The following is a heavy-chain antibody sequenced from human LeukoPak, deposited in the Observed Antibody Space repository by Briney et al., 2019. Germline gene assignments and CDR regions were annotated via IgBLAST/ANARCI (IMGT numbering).Heavy chain of an antibody. J-gene: IGHJ4*02. CDR2: ISAYLSTT. D-gene: IGHD1-14*01. CDR3: ARDHDTTWSPDS. Sequence: GGSLRLSCAASGFPFFQSGMSWVRQAPGKGLEWVSHISAYLSTTKYADSVKGRFTVSRDNFRNTLYLQMDSLRVEDTAVYYCARDHDTTWSPDSWGQGTLVTVSS. V-gene: IGHV3-23*01. CDR1: GFPFFQSG.